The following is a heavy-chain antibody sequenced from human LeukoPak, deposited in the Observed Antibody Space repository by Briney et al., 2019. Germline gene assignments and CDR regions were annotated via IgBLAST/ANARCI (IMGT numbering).Heavy chain of an antibody. J-gene: IGHJ5*02. Sequence: ASVKVSCKASGYTFTSYGISWVRQAPGQGLEWMGWINPNSGGTNYAQKFQGRVTMTRDTSISTAYMELSRLRSDDTAVYYCARDRLTPNWFDPWGQGTLVTVSS. CDR1: GYTFTSYG. CDR3: ARDRLTPNWFDP. CDR2: INPNSGGT. V-gene: IGHV1-2*02.